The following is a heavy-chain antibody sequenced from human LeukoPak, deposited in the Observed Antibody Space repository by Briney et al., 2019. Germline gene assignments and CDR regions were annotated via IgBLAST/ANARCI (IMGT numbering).Heavy chain of an antibody. CDR3: ARLLLGSQSRGFEY. CDR1: GYIFTNYG. V-gene: IGHV1-18*01. Sequence: ASVKVSCKASGYIFTNYGMSWVRQAPGQGLEWMGWINTNNGNTNYAQNFRDTVTMTTDTYTNTAYMELRSLRSDDTAIYSCARLLLGSQSRGFEYWGQGTLVTVSS. D-gene: IGHD3-10*01. J-gene: IGHJ4*02. CDR2: INTNNGNT.